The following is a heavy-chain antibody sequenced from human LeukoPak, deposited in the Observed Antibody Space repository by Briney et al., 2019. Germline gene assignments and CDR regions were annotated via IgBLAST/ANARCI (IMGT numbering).Heavy chain of an antibody. CDR2: ISAYNGNT. CDR1: GYTFTSYG. D-gene: IGHD3-22*01. V-gene: IGHV1-18*01. Sequence: ASVKVSCKASGYTFTSYGISWVRQAPGQGLEWMGWISAYNGNTNYAQKLQGRVTMTTDTSTSTAYMELRSLRSDDTAVYYCARDMGSYYYDSSGYYYDFDYWGQGTLVTVSS. J-gene: IGHJ4*02. CDR3: ARDMGSYYYDSSGYYYDFDY.